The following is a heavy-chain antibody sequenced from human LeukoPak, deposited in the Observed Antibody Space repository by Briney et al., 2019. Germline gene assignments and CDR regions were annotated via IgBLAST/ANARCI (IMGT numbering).Heavy chain of an antibody. CDR1: GGSFSGYY. Sequence: PSETLSLTCAVYGGSFSGYYWSWIRQPPGKGLEWIGEINHSGSTNYNPSLKSRVTISVDTSKNQFSLHLSSVTAADTAVYYCARAPHFFDTSGSRYYFDSWGQGALVTVSS. D-gene: IGHD3-22*01. CDR2: INHSGST. V-gene: IGHV4-34*01. CDR3: ARAPHFFDTSGSRYYFDS. J-gene: IGHJ4*02.